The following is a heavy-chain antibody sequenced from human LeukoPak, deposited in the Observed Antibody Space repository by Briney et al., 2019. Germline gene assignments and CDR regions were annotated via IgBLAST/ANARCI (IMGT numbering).Heavy chain of an antibody. CDR2: ISCDGSNK. CDR1: GFTFGSYG. Sequence: GGSLRLSCAASGFTFGSYGMHWVRQAPGKGLEWVAVISCDGSNKYYADSVKGRFTISRDNSKNTLYLQMNSLRAEDTAVYYCAKDQGVVVMGYWGQGTLVTVSS. CDR3: AKDQGVVVMGY. D-gene: IGHD2-15*01. J-gene: IGHJ4*02. V-gene: IGHV3-30*18.